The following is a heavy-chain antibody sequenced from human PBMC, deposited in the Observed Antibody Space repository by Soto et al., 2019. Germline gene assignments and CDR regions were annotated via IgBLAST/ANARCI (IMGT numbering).Heavy chain of an antibody. J-gene: IGHJ6*02. V-gene: IGHV3-7*01. CDR3: ARGFNRWNYGHYYYGMDV. Sequence: HPGGSLRLSCAASGFTFSSYWMSWVRQAPGKGLEWVANIKQDGSEKYYVDSVKGRFTISRDNAKNSLYLQMNSLRAEDTAVYYCARGFNRWNYGHYYYGMDVWGQGTTVTVSS. CDR1: GFTFSSYW. CDR2: IKQDGSEK. D-gene: IGHD1-7*01.